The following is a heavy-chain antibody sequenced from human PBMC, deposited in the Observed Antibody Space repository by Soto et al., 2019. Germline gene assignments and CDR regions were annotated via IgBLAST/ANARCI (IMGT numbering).Heavy chain of an antibody. CDR1: GFTFSDHY. Sequence: XGSLRLSCAASGFTFSDHYMDWVRQAPGKGLDWVGRTRNKANSYTTEYAASVKGRFTISRDDSKNSLYLQMNSLKTEDTAVYYCARGATARTNYYYGLDAWGQGTTVT. D-gene: IGHD1-1*01. CDR3: ARGATARTNYYYGLDA. J-gene: IGHJ6*02. CDR2: TRNKANSYTT. V-gene: IGHV3-72*01.